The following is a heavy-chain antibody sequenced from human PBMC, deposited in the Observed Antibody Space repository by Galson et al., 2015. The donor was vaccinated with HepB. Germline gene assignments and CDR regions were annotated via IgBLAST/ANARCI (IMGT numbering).Heavy chain of an antibody. CDR1: GYSFTNYW. Sequence: QSGAEVKKPGESLKTSCKGSGYSFTNYWIGWLRQMPGKGLEWMGIIYLDDSDTRYSPSSQGQVTMSADKSISTAYLQWINLKASDTAIYYFARLSSYYYGSGRLGDYYMDVWGKGTTVTVSS. CDR2: IYLDDSDT. V-gene: IGHV5-51*01. CDR3: ARLSSYYYGSGRLGDYYMDV. J-gene: IGHJ6*03. D-gene: IGHD3-10*01.